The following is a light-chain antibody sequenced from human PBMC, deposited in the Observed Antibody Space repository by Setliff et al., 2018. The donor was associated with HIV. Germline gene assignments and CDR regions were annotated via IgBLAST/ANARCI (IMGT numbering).Light chain of an antibody. CDR1: RNDVGRYNF. V-gene: IGLV2-8*01. CDR3: SSYGGSDNLAI. CDR2: EVN. Sequence: QSALTQPPSASGCLGQSVTISCTGTRNDVGRYNFVSWYRQYTGKAPKLLIYEVNKRPSGVPDRFSGSKYGNTAYLTVSGLQVEDEADYYCSSYGGSDNLAIFGGGTK. J-gene: IGLJ2*01.